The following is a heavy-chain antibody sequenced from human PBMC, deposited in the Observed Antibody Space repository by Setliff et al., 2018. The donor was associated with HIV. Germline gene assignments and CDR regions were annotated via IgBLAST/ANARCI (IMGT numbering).Heavy chain of an antibody. CDR3: AVTIIDEYWFDP. V-gene: IGHV1-2*02. J-gene: IGHJ5*02. CDR2: INPNSGGT. CDR1: GYTFTGNY. Sequence: ASVKVSCKASGYTFTGNYRHWVRQAPGQGLEWMGWINPNSGGTNYEQKFQGRVTMTRDTSISTAYMELSRLRSDDTALYYCAVTIIDEYWFDPWGQGTLVTISS. D-gene: IGHD4-4*01.